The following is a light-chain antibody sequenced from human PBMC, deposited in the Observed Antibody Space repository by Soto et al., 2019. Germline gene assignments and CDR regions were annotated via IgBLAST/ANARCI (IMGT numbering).Light chain of an antibody. Sequence: QAVVTQEPSLTVSPGGTVTLTCGSSTGAVTSGHYPYWFQQKPGQAPRTLIYDTSNKHSWTPARFSGSLLGGNAALTLSGAQPEDEADYYCLLSYSGARPVVFGGGT. CDR1: TGAVTSGHY. CDR2: DTS. V-gene: IGLV7-46*01. CDR3: LLSYSGARPVV. J-gene: IGLJ2*01.